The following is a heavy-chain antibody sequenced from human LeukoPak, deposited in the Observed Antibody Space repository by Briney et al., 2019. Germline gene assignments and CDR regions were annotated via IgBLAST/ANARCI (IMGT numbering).Heavy chain of an antibody. CDR1: GYSISSGYY. CDR2: IYHSGST. Sequence: SETLSLTCTVSGYSISSGYYWGWIRQPPGKGLEWIGSIYHSGSTYYNPSLKSRVTISVDTSKNQFSLKLSSVTAADTAVYYCAGDPYYYGSAKRAGSYFDYWGQGTLVTVSS. CDR3: AGDPYYYGSAKRAGSYFDY. V-gene: IGHV4-38-2*02. D-gene: IGHD3-10*01. J-gene: IGHJ4*02.